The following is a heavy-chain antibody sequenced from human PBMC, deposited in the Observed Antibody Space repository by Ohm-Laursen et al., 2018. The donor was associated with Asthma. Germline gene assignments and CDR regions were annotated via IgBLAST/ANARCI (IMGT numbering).Heavy chain of an antibody. CDR1: GFAFSRYG. CDR2: IWSDGSNE. CDR3: ARSNGRDCFDV. Sequence: SLRLSCSASGFAFSRYGMYWVRQAPGKGLQWVAVIWSDGSNEDYAESVKGRFTISRDNSGNTLYLQMNSLRAEDTAVYYWARSNGRDCFDVWGQGTMVTVSS. J-gene: IGHJ3*01. D-gene: IGHD2-21*01. V-gene: IGHV3-33*07.